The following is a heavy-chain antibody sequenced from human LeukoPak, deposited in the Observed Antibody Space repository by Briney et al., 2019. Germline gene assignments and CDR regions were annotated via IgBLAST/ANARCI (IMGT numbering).Heavy chain of an antibody. J-gene: IGHJ4*02. Sequence: PGGSLRLSCAASGFTFYNYAMHWVRQAPGKGLEWLSIISWNSGYIDYADSVKGRFTISRDNAKTSLDLQMNSLRAEDTAFYYCAKVRGTYSSGYFFDYWGQGTLVTVSS. CDR3: AKVRGTYSSGYFFDY. CDR1: GFTFYNYA. D-gene: IGHD6-19*01. CDR2: ISWNSGYI. V-gene: IGHV3-9*01.